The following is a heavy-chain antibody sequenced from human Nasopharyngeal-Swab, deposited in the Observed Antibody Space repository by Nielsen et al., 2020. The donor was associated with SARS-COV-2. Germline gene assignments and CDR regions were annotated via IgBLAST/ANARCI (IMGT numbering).Heavy chain of an antibody. V-gene: IGHV3-53*01. Sequence: GESLKISCAVSGLTVSSTYMSWVRQAPGTGLEWVSVTEIGGTTHDADSVKGRFSISRDSSTNTLYLQMNNVKAEDTAVYYCARDPGGGYCTTTNCPGSWGQGTLVTVSS. CDR2: TEIGGTT. D-gene: IGHD2-2*01. CDR3: ARDPGGGYCTTTNCPGS. J-gene: IGHJ1*01. CDR1: GLTVSSTY.